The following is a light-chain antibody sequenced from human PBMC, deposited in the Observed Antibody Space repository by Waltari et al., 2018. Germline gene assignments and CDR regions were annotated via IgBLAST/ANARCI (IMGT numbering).Light chain of an antibody. CDR3: QHYVALPAT. CDR1: QGVGRS. CDR2: GAS. Sequence: EIGSTQSPDTLSVSPGERATISCRASQGVGRSLAWYQQNPGQDPGLLSFGASNRATGIPDRFSGSGSGTDFSLTISRLEPEDFAVYYCQHYVALPATFGQGTKVEIK. V-gene: IGKV3-20*01. J-gene: IGKJ1*01.